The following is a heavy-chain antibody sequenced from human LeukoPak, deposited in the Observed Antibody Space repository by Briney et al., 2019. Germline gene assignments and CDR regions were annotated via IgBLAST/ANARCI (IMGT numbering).Heavy chain of an antibody. CDR1: GFTFSSYI. J-gene: IGHJ6*02. Sequence: RGSLRLSCAASGFTFSSYIMNWVRQAPGKGLEWVSYITSSSSTIYYADSLKGRLTLPRDNAKNSLYLQMNSLRAEDTAVFYCAKHIGATNTYSFFGLDVWGQGTTVTVSS. CDR3: AKHIGATNTYSFFGLDV. D-gene: IGHD1-26*01. CDR2: ITSSSSTI. V-gene: IGHV3-48*01.